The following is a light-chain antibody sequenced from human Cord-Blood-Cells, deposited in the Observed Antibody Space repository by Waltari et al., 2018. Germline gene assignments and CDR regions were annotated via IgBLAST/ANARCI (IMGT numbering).Light chain of an antibody. V-gene: IGKV1-39*01. J-gene: IGKJ2*03. Sequence: DIQITQSPSSLSASVRDRVTLTCRASQSISSYLNWYQQKPGKAPKLLIYAASSLQSGVPSRCSGSGSWTDFTLTISSLQPEDFATYYCQQSYSTPSSFGQGTKLEIK. CDR2: AAS. CDR1: QSISSY. CDR3: QQSYSTPSS.